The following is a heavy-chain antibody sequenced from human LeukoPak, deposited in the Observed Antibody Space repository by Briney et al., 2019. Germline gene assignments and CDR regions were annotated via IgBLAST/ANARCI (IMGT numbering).Heavy chain of an antibody. D-gene: IGHD6-19*01. V-gene: IGHV4-34*01. CDR3: ARGPAVAGTVDY. Sequence: SEPLSLTCAVYGGSFSGYYWSWIRQPPGKGLEWIGEINHSGSTNYNPSLKSRVTISVDTSKNQFSLKLSSVTAADTAVYYCARGPAVAGTVDYWGQGTLVTVSS. J-gene: IGHJ4*02. CDR1: GGSFSGYY. CDR2: INHSGST.